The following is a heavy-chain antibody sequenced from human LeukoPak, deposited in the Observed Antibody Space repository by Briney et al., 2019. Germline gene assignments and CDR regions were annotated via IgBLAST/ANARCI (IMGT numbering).Heavy chain of an antibody. CDR3: AREGWLGIAARLTDYYYYYMDV. V-gene: IGHV1-24*01. Sequence: ASVKVSCKVSGYTLTELSMHWVRQAPGKGLEWMGGFDPEDGETIYAQKFQGRVTMTEDTSTDTAYMELSSLRSEDTAVYYCAREGWLGIAARLTDYYYYYMDVWGKGTTVTVSS. CDR1: GYTLTELS. D-gene: IGHD6-6*01. CDR2: FDPEDGET. J-gene: IGHJ6*03.